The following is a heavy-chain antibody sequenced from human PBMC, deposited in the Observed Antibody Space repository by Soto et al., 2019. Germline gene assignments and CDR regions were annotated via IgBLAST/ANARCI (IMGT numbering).Heavy chain of an antibody. Sequence: SVKVSCKASGGTFSSYAISWVRQAPGQGLEWMGGIIPIFGTANYAQKFQGRVTITADESTSTAYMELSSLRSEDTAVYYCATGYYDFWSGSADYWGQGTLVTVSS. D-gene: IGHD3-3*01. J-gene: IGHJ4*02. CDR2: IIPIFGTA. CDR1: GGTFSSYA. V-gene: IGHV1-69*13. CDR3: ATGYYDFWSGSADY.